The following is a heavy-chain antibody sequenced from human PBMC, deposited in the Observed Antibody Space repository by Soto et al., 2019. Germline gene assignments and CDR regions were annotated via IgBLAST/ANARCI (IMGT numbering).Heavy chain of an antibody. V-gene: IGHV4-59*02. D-gene: IGHD3-10*01. CDR1: VGAVSTYY. Sequence: SESLSLTCSVSVGAVSTYYWSWIRQFPGQGLEWIGYIYHIGSSQYNPYRTSRVTISVDTFKNQLSVRLSSVTAADTAVYYCARSYGSGSDYDYYYGMDVWGQGTTVTVSS. CDR3: ARSYGSGSDYDYYYGMDV. CDR2: IYHIGSS. J-gene: IGHJ6*02.